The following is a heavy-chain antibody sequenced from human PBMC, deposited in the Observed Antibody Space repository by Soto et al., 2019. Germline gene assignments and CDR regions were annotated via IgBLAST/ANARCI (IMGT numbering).Heavy chain of an antibody. CDR2: INHSGST. CDR1: GGSFRGYY. D-gene: IGHD6-6*01. Sequence: PSETLSLTCAVYGGSFRGYYWSWIRQPPGKGLEWIGEINHSGSTNYNPSLKSRVTISVDTSKNQFSLKLSSVTAADTVVYYCARGVRISARFYNWFAPCGQGTLVTVSA. J-gene: IGHJ5*02. V-gene: IGHV4-34*01. CDR3: ARGVRISARFYNWFAP.